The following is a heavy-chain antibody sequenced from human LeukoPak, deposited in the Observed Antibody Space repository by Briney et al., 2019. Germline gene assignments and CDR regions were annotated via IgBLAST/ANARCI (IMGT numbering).Heavy chain of an antibody. CDR3: ARGDYYDSSGYYYRGCYFDY. CDR2: INHSGST. D-gene: IGHD3-22*01. CDR1: GGSISSYY. Sequence: SETLSLTCTVSGGSISSYYWSWIRQPPGKGLEWIGEINHSGSTNYNPSLKSRVTISVDTSKNQFSLKLSSVTAADTAVYYCARGDYYDSSGYYYRGCYFDYWGQGTLVTVSS. J-gene: IGHJ4*02. V-gene: IGHV4-34*01.